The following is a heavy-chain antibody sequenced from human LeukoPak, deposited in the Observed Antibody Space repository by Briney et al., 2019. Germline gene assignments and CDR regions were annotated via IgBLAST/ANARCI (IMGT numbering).Heavy chain of an antibody. CDR2: MNPNSGNT. Sequence: GASVKVSCKASGYTFTSYYMHWVRQATGQGLEWMGWMNPNSGNTGYAQKFQGRVTMTRNTSISTAYMELSSLRSEDTAVYYCARATVEMATISTLNDYWGQGTLVTVSS. CDR3: ARATVEMATISTLNDY. J-gene: IGHJ4*02. CDR1: GYTFTSYY. D-gene: IGHD5-24*01. V-gene: IGHV1-8*02.